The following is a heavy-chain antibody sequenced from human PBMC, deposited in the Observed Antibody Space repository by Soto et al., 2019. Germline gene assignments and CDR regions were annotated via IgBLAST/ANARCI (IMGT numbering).Heavy chain of an antibody. CDR1: GFTFSTYS. D-gene: IGHD3-22*01. CDR3: ARVVVVIPPGYYYAMDV. J-gene: IGHJ6*02. V-gene: IGHV3-48*02. CDR2: IISSSDTI. Sequence: GGSLRLSCAASGFTFSTYSMNWVRQAPGRGLEWVAYIISSSDTIYYSDSVKGRFTISRDNGKNSLFLQMNSLRDEDTAVYYCARVVVVIPPGYYYAMDVWGQGTTVTVSS.